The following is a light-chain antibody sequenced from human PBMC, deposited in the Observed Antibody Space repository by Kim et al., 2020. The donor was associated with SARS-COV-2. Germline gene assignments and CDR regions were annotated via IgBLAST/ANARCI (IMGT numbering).Light chain of an antibody. V-gene: IGKV3-15*01. CDR3: QQYNNWPVT. CDR2: GAS. J-gene: IGKJ2*01. CDR1: QSVSSN. Sequence: SVSPGERATLACRASQSVSSNLAWYQQKPGQAPRLLIYGASTRATGLPARFSGSGSGTEFTLTISSLQSEDFAVYYCQQYNNWPVTFGQGTKLEI.